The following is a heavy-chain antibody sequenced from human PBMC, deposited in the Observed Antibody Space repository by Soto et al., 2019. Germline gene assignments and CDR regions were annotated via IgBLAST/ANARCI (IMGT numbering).Heavy chain of an antibody. CDR1: GFTFSSYG. Sequence: GGSLRLSCAASGFTFSSYGIHWVRQAPGKGLEWVALISYDGTDKYYADSVKGRFTISRDNSKNTLYPQMSSLGPEDTAVYYCVKERYAQLWLEDYGMDVWGQGTTVTVSS. D-gene: IGHD5-18*01. CDR3: VKERYAQLWLEDYGMDV. CDR2: ISYDGTDK. V-gene: IGHV3-30*18. J-gene: IGHJ6*02.